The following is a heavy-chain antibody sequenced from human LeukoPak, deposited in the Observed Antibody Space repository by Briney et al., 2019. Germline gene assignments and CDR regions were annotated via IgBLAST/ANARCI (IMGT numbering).Heavy chain of an antibody. CDR3: ARSSSRYCSGGSCYSGVLGYFDY. CDR1: GFTFSSYN. D-gene: IGHD2-15*01. J-gene: IGHJ4*02. V-gene: IGHV3-48*01. Sequence: GGSLRLSRAASGFTFSSYNINWVRQAPGKGLEWVSYISSSRRTISYADSVKGRFTISRDNAKNSLYLKMNSLRAEDTAVYYCARSSSRYCSGGSCYSGVLGYFDYWGQGTLVTVSS. CDR2: ISSSRRTI.